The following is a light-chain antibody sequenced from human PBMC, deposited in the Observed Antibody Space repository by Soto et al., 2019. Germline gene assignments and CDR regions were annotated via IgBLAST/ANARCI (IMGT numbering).Light chain of an antibody. CDR2: SDD. J-gene: IGLJ3*02. CDR3: STWDASLSGRV. Sequence: QSVLTQPPSASGTPGQKVTISCSGGSSNIGNNFVSWYQQLPGTAPKLLIYSDDQRPSGVPDRVSGSKSGTSASLAISRLRSEDEADYYCSTWDASLSGRVFGGGTKVTVL. CDR1: SSNIGNNF. V-gene: IGLV1-47*02.